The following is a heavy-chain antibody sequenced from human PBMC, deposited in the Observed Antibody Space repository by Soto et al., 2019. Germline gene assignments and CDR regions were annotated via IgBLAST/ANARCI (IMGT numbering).Heavy chain of an antibody. CDR2: ISAYNGNT. D-gene: IGHD6-13*01. J-gene: IGHJ3*02. V-gene: IGHV1-18*01. CDR3: ARDRLIAAAATEDAFDI. Sequence: ASVKVSCKASGYTFTSYGISWVRQAPGQGLEWMGWISAYNGNTNYAQKLQGRVTMTTDTSTSTAYMELRSLRSDDTAVYYCARDRLIAAAATEDAFDIWGQGTMVTVSS. CDR1: GYTFTSYG.